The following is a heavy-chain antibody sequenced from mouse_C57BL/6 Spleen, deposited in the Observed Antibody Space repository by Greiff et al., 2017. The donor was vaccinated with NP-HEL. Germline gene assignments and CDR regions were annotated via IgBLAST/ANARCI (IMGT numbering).Heavy chain of an antibody. CDR1: GFNIKDYY. Sequence: VQLQQSGAELVRPGASVKLSCTASGFNIKDYYMHWVKQRPEQGLEWIGRIDPEDGDTEYAPKFQGQATMTADTSSNTAYLQLSSLTSEDTAVYYCTFITTACGGFDYWGQGTTLTVSS. D-gene: IGHD1-1*01. CDR2: IDPEDGDT. V-gene: IGHV14-1*01. J-gene: IGHJ2*01. CDR3: TFITTACGGFDY.